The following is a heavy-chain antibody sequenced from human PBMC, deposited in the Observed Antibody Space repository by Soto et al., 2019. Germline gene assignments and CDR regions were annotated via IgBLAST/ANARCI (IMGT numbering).Heavy chain of an antibody. D-gene: IGHD5-18*01. CDR3: AKDNMSYGPKSYGMDV. J-gene: IGHJ6*02. CDR2: ISWNSGSI. Sequence: EVQLEEAGVGMGQPGRSLRLSCAASGFTFDDYAMHWVRQAPGKGLEWVSGISWNSGSIGYADSVNGRFTISRDNAKNSLYLQMNSLRAEDTALYYCAKDNMSYGPKSYGMDVWGQGTTVTVSS. CDR1: GFTFDDYA. V-gene: IGHV3-9*01.